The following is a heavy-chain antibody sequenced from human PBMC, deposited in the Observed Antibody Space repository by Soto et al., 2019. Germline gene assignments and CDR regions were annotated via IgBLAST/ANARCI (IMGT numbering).Heavy chain of an antibody. J-gene: IGHJ6*02. Sequence: GGSLRLSFAASGFTFSSYGMHWVRQAPGKGLEWVAVIWYDGSNKYYADSVKGRFTISRDNSKNTLYLQVNSLRAEDTAVYYCARRIAARKQQLGGMDVWGQGTTVTVSS. CDR1: GFTFSSYG. V-gene: IGHV3-33*01. D-gene: IGHD6-6*01. CDR3: ARRIAARKQQLGGMDV. CDR2: IWYDGSNK.